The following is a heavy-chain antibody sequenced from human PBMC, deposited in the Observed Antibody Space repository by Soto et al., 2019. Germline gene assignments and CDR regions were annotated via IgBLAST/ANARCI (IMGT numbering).Heavy chain of an antibody. D-gene: IGHD3-9*01. CDR3: ARLNYDIVTGSGNWFDP. CDR2: IHTTGST. CDR1: GGSISNYY. J-gene: IGHJ5*02. Sequence: SETLSLTCTVSGGSISNYYWNWIRQPAGKGLEWIGRIHTTGSTNSNPPLKRRATMSVDMSKNQFSLKRSSVTAADAAVYYCARLNYDIVTGSGNWFDPCGQGTLVTVSS. V-gene: IGHV4-4*07.